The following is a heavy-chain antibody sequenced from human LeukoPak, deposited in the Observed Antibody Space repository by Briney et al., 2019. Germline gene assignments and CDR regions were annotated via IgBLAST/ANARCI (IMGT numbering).Heavy chain of an antibody. CDR2: IYYSGST. V-gene: IGHV4-59*01. CDR3: ARKGDHYYYFYMDV. J-gene: IGHJ6*03. Sequence: SETLSLTCTVSGGSISSYYWSWIRQPPGKGLEWIGYIYYSGSTNYNPSLKSRVTISVDTSKNQFSLKLSSGTAADTAVYYCARKGDHYYYFYMDVWGKGTTVTVSS. CDR1: GGSISSYY. D-gene: IGHD3-10*01.